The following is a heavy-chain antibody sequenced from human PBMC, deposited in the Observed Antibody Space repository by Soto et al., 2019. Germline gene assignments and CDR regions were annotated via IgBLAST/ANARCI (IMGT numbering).Heavy chain of an antibody. CDR1: GFTFSSYW. J-gene: IGHJ6*02. V-gene: IGHV3-7*01. Sequence: GGSLRLSCAASGFTFSSYWMSWVRQAPGKGLEWVANIKQDGSEKYYVDSVKGRFTISRDNAKNSLYLQMNSLRAEDTAVYYCARDFLFMFGELLPWVVVWGQGTTVTVSS. CDR2: IKQDGSEK. CDR3: ARDFLFMFGELLPWVVV. D-gene: IGHD3-10*02.